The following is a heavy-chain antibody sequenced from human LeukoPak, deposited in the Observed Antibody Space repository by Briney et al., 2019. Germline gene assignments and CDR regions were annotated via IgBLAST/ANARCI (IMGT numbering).Heavy chain of an antibody. Sequence: GGSLRLSCEVSGSSVNDKRMIWVRQAPGKGLEWVSVIYDGHTTQYADSVKGRFTISRDNSKNTLYLQMNSLRAEDTAVYYCARGGAVTRWASAPDYWGQGTLVTVSS. CDR3: ARGGAVTRWASAPDY. CDR2: IYDGHTT. CDR1: GSSVNDKR. V-gene: IGHV3-53*01. J-gene: IGHJ4*02. D-gene: IGHD4-17*01.